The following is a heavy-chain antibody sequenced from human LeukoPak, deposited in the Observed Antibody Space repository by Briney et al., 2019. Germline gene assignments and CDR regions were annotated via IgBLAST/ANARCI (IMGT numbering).Heavy chain of an antibody. CDR2: IWYDGSNK. J-gene: IGHJ4*02. CDR3: ARGYSGYDSFDY. V-gene: IGHV3-33*01. CDR1: GFTFSSYG. Sequence: GRSLRLSCAASGFTFSSYGMYWVRQAPGKGLEWVAVIWYDGSNKYYADSVKGRFTISRDNSKNTLYLQMNSLRAEDTAVYYCARGYSGYDSFDYWGQGTLVTVSS. D-gene: IGHD5-12*01.